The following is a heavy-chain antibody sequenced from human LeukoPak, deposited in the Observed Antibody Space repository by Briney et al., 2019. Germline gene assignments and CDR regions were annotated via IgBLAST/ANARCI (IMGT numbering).Heavy chain of an antibody. CDR3: AGDPNKGSSGYFDY. V-gene: IGHV3-11*01. J-gene: IGHJ4*02. CDR1: GFTFGDYY. Sequence: GGSLRLSCEAPGFTFGDYYMSWIRQAPGKGLGWVSYISSSGSTIYYADSVKGRFTISRDNAKNSLYLQMNSLRAEDTAVYYCAGDPNKGSSGYFDYWGQGTLVTVSS. D-gene: IGHD3-22*01. CDR2: ISSSGSTI.